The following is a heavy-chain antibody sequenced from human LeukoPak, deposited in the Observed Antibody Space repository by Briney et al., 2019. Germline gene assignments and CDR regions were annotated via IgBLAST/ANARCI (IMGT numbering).Heavy chain of an antibody. D-gene: IGHD3-22*01. J-gene: IGHJ6*03. CDR1: GFTFSSYE. Sequence: AGGSLRLSCAASGFTFSSYEMNWVRQAPGKGLEWVSYISSSGSTIYYADSVKGRFTISRDNAKNSLYLQMNSLRAEDTAVYYCARDEYYYDSSGYYRYYYYYMDVWGKGTTVTVSS. CDR2: ISSSGSTI. V-gene: IGHV3-48*03. CDR3: ARDEYYYDSSGYYRYYYYYMDV.